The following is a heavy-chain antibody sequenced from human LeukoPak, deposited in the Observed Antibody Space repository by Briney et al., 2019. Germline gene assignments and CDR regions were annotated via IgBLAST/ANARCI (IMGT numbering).Heavy chain of an antibody. Sequence: GGSLRLSCAASGFTFSTYAMNWVRQAPGKGLEWVSVIVGNGGGIHYADSVKGRFTISRDNAKKTLYIQMNSLRAEDSAVYYCAKDRIPDGKYSIDFWGQGTPVTVYS. CDR2: IVGNGGGI. D-gene: IGHD2/OR15-2a*01. CDR3: AKDRIPDGKYSIDF. CDR1: GFTFSTYA. J-gene: IGHJ4*02. V-gene: IGHV3-23*01.